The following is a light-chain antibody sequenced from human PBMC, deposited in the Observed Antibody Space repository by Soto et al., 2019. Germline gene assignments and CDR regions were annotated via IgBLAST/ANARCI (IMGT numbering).Light chain of an antibody. V-gene: IGKV1-5*03. CDR2: QAS. CDR3: QQYSTYLWT. J-gene: IGKJ1*01. Sequence: DIQVTQSPSTLSASVGDRVTMTCRASQNVRTWLAWYQQKPGKAPRLLMYQASSLKSGVPSRFTGSGSETEFTLTITSLQPDDTATYFCQQYSTYLWTFGQGTKVDI. CDR1: QNVRTW.